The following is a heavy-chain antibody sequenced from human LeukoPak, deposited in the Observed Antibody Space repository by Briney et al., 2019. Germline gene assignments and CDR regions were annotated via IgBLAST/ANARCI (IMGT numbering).Heavy chain of an antibody. CDR1: GFTFSSYG. D-gene: IGHD6-19*01. J-gene: IGHJ4*02. Sequence: GGSLRLSCEASGFTFSSYGMSWVRQAPGKGLEWVSGISGSGGTTYYGDSVQGRFTIPRDNSKNTLFLHMSSLRAEDTAVYYCARDLAVAGARYFDYWGQGTLVTVSS. CDR3: ARDLAVAGARYFDY. CDR2: ISGSGGTT. V-gene: IGHV3-23*01.